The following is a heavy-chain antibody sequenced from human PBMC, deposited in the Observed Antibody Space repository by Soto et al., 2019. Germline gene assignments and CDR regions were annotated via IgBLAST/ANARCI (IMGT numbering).Heavy chain of an antibody. J-gene: IGHJ5*02. V-gene: IGHV3-30-3*01. CDR3: ARAMIVVDPYNWFDP. CDR1: GFTFSSYA. CDR2: ISYDGSNK. D-gene: IGHD3-22*01. Sequence: QVQLVESGGGVVQPGRSPRLSCAASGFTFSSYAMHWVRQAPGKGLEWVAVISYDGSNKYYADSVKGRFTISRDNSKNTLYLQMNSLRAEDTAVYYCARAMIVVDPYNWFDPWGQGTLVTVSS.